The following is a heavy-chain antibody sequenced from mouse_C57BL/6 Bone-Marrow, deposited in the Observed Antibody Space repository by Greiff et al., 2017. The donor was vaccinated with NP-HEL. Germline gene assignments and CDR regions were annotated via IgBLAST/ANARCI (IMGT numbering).Heavy chain of an antibody. J-gene: IGHJ1*03. Sequence: EVKVEESGGGLVQPGGSLSLSCAASGFTFTDYYMSWVRQPPGKALEWLGFIRNKANGYTTEYSASVKGRFTISRDNSQSILYLQMNALRAEDSATYYCASPITTVVPWYFDVWGTGTTVTVSS. CDR1: GFTFTDYY. CDR3: ASPITTVVPWYFDV. CDR2: IRNKANGYTT. D-gene: IGHD1-1*01. V-gene: IGHV7-3*01.